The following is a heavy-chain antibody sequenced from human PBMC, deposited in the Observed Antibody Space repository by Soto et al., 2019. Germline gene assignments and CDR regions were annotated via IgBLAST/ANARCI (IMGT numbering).Heavy chain of an antibody. J-gene: IGHJ5*01. D-gene: IGHD6-13*01. CDR3: AKDRLDRAPAGWVDC. V-gene: IGHV3-23*01. CDR2: ISATGYAT. Sequence: EVQLLESGGGLVQPGGSLRLSCEASGFSFSNYAMSWVRQTPGKGLEWVSGISATGYATFYAESVKRRFTISRDNSKNTLYVQMNDLRGDDTATYYCAKDRLDRAPAGWVDCWGQGALVTVSS. CDR1: GFSFSNYA.